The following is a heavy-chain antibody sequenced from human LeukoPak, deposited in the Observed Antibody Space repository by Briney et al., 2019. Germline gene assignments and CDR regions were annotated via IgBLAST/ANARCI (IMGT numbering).Heavy chain of an antibody. Sequence: ASVKVSCKASGYTFTSYGISWVRQAPGQGLEWMGWISAYNGNTNYAQKFQGRVTMTTDTSTSTAYMELRSLRSDDTAVYYCARAGGYDSSGYYFDYWGQGTLVTVSS. J-gene: IGHJ4*02. CDR1: GYTFTSYG. CDR2: ISAYNGNT. V-gene: IGHV1-18*01. CDR3: ARAGGYDSSGYYFDY. D-gene: IGHD3-22*01.